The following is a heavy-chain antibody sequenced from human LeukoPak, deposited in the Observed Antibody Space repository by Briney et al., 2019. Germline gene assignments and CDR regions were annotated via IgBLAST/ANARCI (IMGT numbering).Heavy chain of an antibody. CDR2: ISGRTGIT. CDR3: AKINSRDGYDYDSFDF. J-gene: IGHJ4*02. Sequence: PGGSLRLSCAASGFTFDTDGMTWVRQAPGKGLEWVSSISGRTGITYYADSVEGRFTISRDSSKTTLYLQMNSLRAEDTAVYYCAKINSRDGYDYDSFDFWGQGTLVTVSS. D-gene: IGHD5-24*01. V-gene: IGHV3-23*01. CDR1: GFTFDTDG.